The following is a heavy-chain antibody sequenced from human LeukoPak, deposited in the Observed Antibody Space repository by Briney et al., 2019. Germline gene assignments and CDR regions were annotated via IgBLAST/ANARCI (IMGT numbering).Heavy chain of an antibody. CDR1: GFTFSSYW. J-gene: IGHJ4*02. CDR2: IKQDGSDK. V-gene: IGHV3-7*01. D-gene: IGHD6-19*01. CDR3: ARGLDRWGAVAG. Sequence: GGSLRLSCAASGFTFSSYWVNWVRQAPGKGLEWVANIKQDGSDKYYVDSVKGRFTISRDNAKNSLYLQMNSLRAEDTAVYYCARGLDRWGAVAGWGQETLVTVSS.